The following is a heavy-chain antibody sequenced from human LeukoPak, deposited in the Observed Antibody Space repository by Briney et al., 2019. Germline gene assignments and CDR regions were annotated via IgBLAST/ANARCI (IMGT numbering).Heavy chain of an antibody. J-gene: IGHJ4*02. CDR3: ARDTRSYDTSGYYYFDY. CDR2: IYSDGTT. Sequence: PSETLSLTCSVSGASTTSYYWNWIRQAPGKGLEWIGYIYSDGTTSYSPSLRSRVTISIDTSRNQFSLKLSSVTAADAAVYYCARDTRSYDTSGYYYFDYWGQGALVTVSS. CDR1: GASTTSYY. D-gene: IGHD3-22*01. V-gene: IGHV4-59*01.